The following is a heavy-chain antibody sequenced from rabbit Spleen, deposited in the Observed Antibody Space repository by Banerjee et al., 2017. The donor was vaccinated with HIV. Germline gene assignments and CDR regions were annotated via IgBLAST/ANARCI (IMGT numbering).Heavy chain of an antibody. J-gene: IGHJ4*01. V-gene: IGHV1S40*01. CDR1: GVSFSSSSY. CDR3: VRDIGYDDDSEKGYFNL. CDR2: IDTGSSGFT. Sequence: QSLEESGGDLVKPGASLTLTCTASGVSFSSSSYMCWVRQAPGKGLEWIACIDTGSSGFTYFATWAKGRFTCSKTSSTTVTLQMTRLTAADTATYFCVRDIGYDDDSEKGYFNLWGQGTLVTVS. D-gene: IGHD2-1*01.